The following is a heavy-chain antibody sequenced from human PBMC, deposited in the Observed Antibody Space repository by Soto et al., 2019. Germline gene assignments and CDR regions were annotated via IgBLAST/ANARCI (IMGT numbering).Heavy chain of an antibody. J-gene: IGHJ4*02. CDR2: IYYSGST. Sequence: QVQLQESGPGLVKPSQTLSLPCTVSVASISSGGYYWSWIRQHPGKGLAWIGYIYYSGSTYYNPSLKSRVTISVDTSKNQFSLKLSSVTAADTAVYYCARAYSSGWYYFDYWGQGTLVTVSS. CDR3: ARAYSSGWYYFDY. V-gene: IGHV4-31*03. CDR1: VASISSGGYY. D-gene: IGHD6-19*01.